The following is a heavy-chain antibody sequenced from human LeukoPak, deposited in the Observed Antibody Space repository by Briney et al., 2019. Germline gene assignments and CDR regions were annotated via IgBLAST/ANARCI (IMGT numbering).Heavy chain of an antibody. CDR3: AKRQGSSASCYDY. V-gene: IGHV3-23*01. CDR1: GFNFISYS. CDR2: IRGSRVST. D-gene: IGHD2-2*01. J-gene: IGHJ4*02. Sequence: GGSLRLSCAASGFNFISYSMSWVRQVPGKGLEWVSVIRGSRVSTYYADSVKGRFTISRDNSKNTLYLQMNNLRAEDTAMYYCAKRQGSSASCYDYWGQGTLVTVSS.